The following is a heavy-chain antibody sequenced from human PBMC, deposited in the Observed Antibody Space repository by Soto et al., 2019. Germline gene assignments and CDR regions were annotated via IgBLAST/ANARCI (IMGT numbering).Heavy chain of an antibody. CDR2: IDPSDSYI. CDR3: TSVKVYGSPWPW. CDR1: GYSFTTYW. Sequence: GDSLKISCKGSGYSFTTYWITWVRQMPGKGLEWMGRIDPSDSYINYNPSFQGHVTISADKSISTAFLQWSSLKASDTAIYYGTSVKVYGSPWPWWGQGTMVTVSS. J-gene: IGHJ4*02. V-gene: IGHV5-10-1*01. D-gene: IGHD1-26*01.